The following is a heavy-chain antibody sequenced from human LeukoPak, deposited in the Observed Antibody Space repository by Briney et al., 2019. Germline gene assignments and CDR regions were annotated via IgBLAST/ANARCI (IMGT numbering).Heavy chain of an antibody. J-gene: IGHJ6*02. CDR2: TNWNGGST. CDR3: ARGPANHYGMDV. D-gene: IGHD4/OR15-4a*01. V-gene: IGHV3-20*01. CDR1: GFTFDDYG. Sequence: GGSLRLSCAASGFTFDDYGMSWVRQAPGKWLEWVSGTNWNGGSTSYADSVKGRFTISRNNAKNSLYLQMSSLRVEDTALYHCARGPANHYGMDVWGQGTTVTVSS.